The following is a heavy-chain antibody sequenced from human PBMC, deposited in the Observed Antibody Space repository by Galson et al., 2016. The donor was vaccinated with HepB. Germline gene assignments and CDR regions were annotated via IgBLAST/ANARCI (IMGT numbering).Heavy chain of an antibody. V-gene: IGHV1-69*13. Sequence: SVKVSCKASGGSFTTFDISWVRQAPGQGLEWMGGIVPIFGAATQAPKFQDRVTITADESTSTVYMDLSSLRSEDTAVYYCVRDFIQGRIPVWGQGTLVTVSS. CDR2: IVPIFGAA. CDR3: VRDFIQGRIPV. J-gene: IGHJ4*02. CDR1: GGSFTTFD. D-gene: IGHD2-21*01.